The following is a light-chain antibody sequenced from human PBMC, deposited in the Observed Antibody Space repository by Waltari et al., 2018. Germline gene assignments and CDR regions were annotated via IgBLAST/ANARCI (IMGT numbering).Light chain of an antibody. J-gene: IGKJ4*01. CDR1: QSVSSS. CDR2: GAS. V-gene: IGKV3D-15*01. Sequence: EIVMTQSPATLSLSPGDRATLSCRASQSVSSSLAWYQQKPGQAPRLLIYGASSRATGIPDRFSGSGSGTDFTLTISSLEPEDGAVYYCQQISNWPLTFGGGTKVEIK. CDR3: QQISNWPLT.